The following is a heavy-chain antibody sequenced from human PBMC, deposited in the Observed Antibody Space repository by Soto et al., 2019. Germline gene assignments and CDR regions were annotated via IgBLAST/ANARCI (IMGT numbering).Heavy chain of an antibody. V-gene: IGHV4-4*07. CDR3: ARKGSYSAYNFAHGIQLWSFDF. CDR1: GASVSHYF. D-gene: IGHD5-12*01. CDR2: IFSIGST. J-gene: IGHJ4*02. Sequence: SESLYRNGDVSGASVSHYFWSWIRQPAGKGLEWIGRIFSIGSTSFNPSLESRVAMSVDTSKNHFSLNLSSVTAADMAVYYCARKGSYSAYNFAHGIQLWSFDFWGQGALVTVSS.